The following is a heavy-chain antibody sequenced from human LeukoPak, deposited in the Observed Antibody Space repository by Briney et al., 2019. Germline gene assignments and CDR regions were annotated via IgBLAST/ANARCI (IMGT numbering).Heavy chain of an antibody. V-gene: IGHV1-69*01. J-gene: IGHJ4*02. Sequence: SVKVSCKASGGTFSSYAISWVRQAPGQGLEWMGGIIPIFGTANYAQKFQGRVTITADESTSTAYMELSSLRSEDTAVYYCARAEGGGKYQLPLEFGYWGQGTLVTVSS. CDR3: ARAEGGGKYQLPLEFGY. CDR2: IIPIFGTA. D-gene: IGHD2-2*01. CDR1: GGTFSSYA.